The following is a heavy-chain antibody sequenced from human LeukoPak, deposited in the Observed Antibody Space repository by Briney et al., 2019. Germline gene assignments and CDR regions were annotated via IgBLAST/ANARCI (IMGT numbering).Heavy chain of an antibody. V-gene: IGHV4-38-2*01. Sequence: SETLSLTCVVSDHSITSGDYWAWIRQPPGKGREWIGSLYNSVSTSYNPSLKSRVTMSVDPSKNQFSLTLRSVTAADTAVYFCARNMSTEGWFDSWGRGTLVTVSS. J-gene: IGHJ5*01. D-gene: IGHD5/OR15-5a*01. CDR1: DHSITSGDY. CDR3: ARNMSTEGWFDS. CDR2: LYNSVST.